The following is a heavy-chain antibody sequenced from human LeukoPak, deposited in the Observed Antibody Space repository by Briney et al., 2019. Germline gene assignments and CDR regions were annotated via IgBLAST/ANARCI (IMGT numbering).Heavy chain of an antibody. V-gene: IGHV4-59*01. D-gene: IGHD3-3*01. CDR1: GDSISSYY. Sequence: PSETLSLTCTVSGDSISSYYWSWIRQPPGKGLEWIGYIYYSGSTNYNPSLKSRVTISVDTSKNQFSLKLSSVTAADTAVYYCARGPTITIFGVVIYPFDYWGQGTLVTVSS. CDR3: ARGPTITIFGVVIYPFDY. J-gene: IGHJ4*02. CDR2: IYYSGST.